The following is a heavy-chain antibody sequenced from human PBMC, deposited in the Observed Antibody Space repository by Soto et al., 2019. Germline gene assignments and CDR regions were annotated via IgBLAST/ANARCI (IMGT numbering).Heavy chain of an antibody. CDR1: GGTFSSYA. CDR2: IIPIFGTA. J-gene: IGHJ6*02. CDR3: ARRCSGGSCYGRYYYYYGMDV. Sequence: QVQLVQSGAEVKKPGSSVKVSCKASGGTFSSYAISWVRQAPGQGLEWMGGIIPIFGTANYAQKFQGRVTITADESTSTAYMELSSLRSEDTGVYYCARRCSGGSCYGRYYYYYGMDVWGQGTTVTVSS. V-gene: IGHV1-69*01. D-gene: IGHD2-15*01.